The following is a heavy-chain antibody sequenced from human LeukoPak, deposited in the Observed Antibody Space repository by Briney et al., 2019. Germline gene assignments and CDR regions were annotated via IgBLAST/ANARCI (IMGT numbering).Heavy chain of an antibody. Sequence: PSETLSLTCTVSGGSISSYYWSWIRQPPGKGLGWIGYIYYSGSTNYNPSLKSRVTISVDTSKNQFSLKLSSVTAADTAVYYCARQGEVGARYYFDYWGQGTLVTVSS. CDR1: GGSISSYY. J-gene: IGHJ4*02. CDR2: IYYSGST. CDR3: ARQGEVGARYYFDY. D-gene: IGHD3-10*01. V-gene: IGHV4-59*08.